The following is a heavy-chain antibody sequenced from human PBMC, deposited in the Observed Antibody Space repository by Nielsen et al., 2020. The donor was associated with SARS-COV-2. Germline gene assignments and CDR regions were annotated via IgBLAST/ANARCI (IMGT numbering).Heavy chain of an antibody. CDR3: ATTFAIFGEVRMDV. CDR1: GYTLTELS. CDR2: FDPEDGET. D-gene: IGHD3-3*01. J-gene: IGHJ6*02. Sequence: ASVKVSCKVSGYTLTELSMYWVRQAPGKGFEWMGCFDPEDGETIYAQKFQGRVTMTEDTSTDTAYMELSSLRSEDTAVYYCATTFAIFGEVRMDVWGQGTAVTVSS. V-gene: IGHV1-24*01.